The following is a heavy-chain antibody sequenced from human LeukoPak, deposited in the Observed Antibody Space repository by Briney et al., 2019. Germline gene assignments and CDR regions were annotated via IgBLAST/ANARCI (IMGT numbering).Heavy chain of an antibody. J-gene: IGHJ6*02. CDR3: AKVKGLWFGELGGYGMDV. Sequence: GGSLRLSCAASGFTFSSYAMSWVRQAPGKGLEWVSAISGSGGSTYYTDSVKGRFTISRDNSKNTLYLQMNSLRAEDTAVYYCAKVKGLWFGELGGYGMDVWGQGTTVTVSS. V-gene: IGHV3-23*01. CDR1: GFTFSSYA. CDR2: ISGSGGST. D-gene: IGHD3-10*01.